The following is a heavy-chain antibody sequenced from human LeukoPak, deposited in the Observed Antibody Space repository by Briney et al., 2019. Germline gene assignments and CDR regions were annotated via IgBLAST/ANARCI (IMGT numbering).Heavy chain of an antibody. CDR1: GYTFTSYG. Sequence: ASVKVSCKASGYTFTSYGISWVRQAPGQGLEWMGWISAYNGNTNYAQKLQGRVTMTTDTSTSTAYMELRSLRSDDTAVYYCARDQLAGYYYDSSGYKPFDYWGQGTLVTVSS. CDR3: ARDQLAGYYYDSSGYKPFDY. D-gene: IGHD3-22*01. CDR2: ISAYNGNT. V-gene: IGHV1-18*01. J-gene: IGHJ4*02.